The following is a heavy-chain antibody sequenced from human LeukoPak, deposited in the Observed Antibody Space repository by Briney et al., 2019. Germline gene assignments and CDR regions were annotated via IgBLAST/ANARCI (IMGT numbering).Heavy chain of an antibody. CDR1: GFSFNTHS. V-gene: IGHV3-30*03. CDR3: AREVLPLPGRRGHLDY. J-gene: IGHJ4*02. D-gene: IGHD1-14*01. CDR2: ISYDGSNK. Sequence: GGSLRLSCAGAGFSFNTHSINWVRQAPGKGLEWVAVISYDGSNKYYADSVKGRFTISRDNSKNTLYLQMNSLRAEDTAVYYCAREVLPLPGRRGHLDYWGQGTLVTVSS.